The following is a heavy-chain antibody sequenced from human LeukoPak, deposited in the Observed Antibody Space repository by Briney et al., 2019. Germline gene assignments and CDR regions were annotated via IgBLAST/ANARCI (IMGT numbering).Heavy chain of an antibody. CDR1: GYTFSAYY. D-gene: IGHD5-24*01. CDR3: ARWGGRDGYNLGY. J-gene: IGHJ4*02. CDR2: INPHGGST. Sequence: GASVKVSCKASGYTFSAYYMHWLRQAPGHGPEWMGIINPHGGSTDYAQKFQGRVTMTRDMSTSTVYMELSSLRSEDTAVYYCARWGGRDGYNLGYWGQGTLVTVSS. V-gene: IGHV1-46*01.